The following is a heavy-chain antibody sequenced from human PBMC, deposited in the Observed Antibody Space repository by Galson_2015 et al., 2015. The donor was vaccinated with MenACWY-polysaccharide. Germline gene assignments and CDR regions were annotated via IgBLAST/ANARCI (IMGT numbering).Heavy chain of an antibody. CDR1: GFTFSSYW. CDR3: ARADRNDGGRALDI. Sequence: SLRLSCAASGFTFSSYWMHWVRQVPGKGLVWVSRISSDGSSTSYADSVKGRFTISRDNAKNTLHLQMNSLRVEDTAVYYCARADRNDGGRALDIWGQGTMVTVSS. V-gene: IGHV3-74*01. D-gene: IGHD1-1*01. J-gene: IGHJ3*02. CDR2: ISSDGSST.